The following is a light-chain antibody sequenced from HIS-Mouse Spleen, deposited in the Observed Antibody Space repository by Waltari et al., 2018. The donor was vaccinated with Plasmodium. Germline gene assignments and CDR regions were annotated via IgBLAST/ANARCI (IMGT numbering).Light chain of an antibody. CDR3: YSTDSSGNHRV. CDR1: ALPKKY. Sequence: SYELTQPPSVSVSPGQTARITCSGYALPKKYAYWYQQKSGQAPVLVIYEDSKRPSGIPERVSGSSSGTMATLTISGAQVEDEADYYCYSTDSSGNHRVFGGGTKLTVL. J-gene: IGLJ3*02. CDR2: EDS. V-gene: IGLV3-10*01.